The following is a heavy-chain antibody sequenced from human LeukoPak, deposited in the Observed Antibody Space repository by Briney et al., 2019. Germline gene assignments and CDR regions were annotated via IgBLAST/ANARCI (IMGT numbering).Heavy chain of an antibody. V-gene: IGHV1-69*13. D-gene: IGHD1-1*01. CDR1: GGTFSSYA. Sequence: ASVKVSCKASGGTFSSYAISWVRQAPGQGLEWMGGIIPIFGTANYAQKFQGRVTITADESTSTAYMELSSLRSEDTAVYYCARVVQLILHNDEYYFDYWGQGTLVTVSS. CDR2: IIPIFGTA. CDR3: ARVVQLILHNDEYYFDY. J-gene: IGHJ4*02.